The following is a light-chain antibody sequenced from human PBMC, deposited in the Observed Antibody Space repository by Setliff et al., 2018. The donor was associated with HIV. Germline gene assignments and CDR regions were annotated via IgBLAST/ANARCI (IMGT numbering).Light chain of an antibody. Sequence: QSALTQPASVSGSPGQSITISCTGTSNDIGAYNRVSWFQQLPGKVPKLMIYDVTHRPSGTSSRFSGSQSGNTASLTISGLQAEDEADYYCSSITTGGASDVFGTGTKSPS. CDR3: SSITTGGASDV. CDR2: DVT. J-gene: IGLJ1*01. V-gene: IGLV2-14*03. CDR1: SNDIGAYNR.